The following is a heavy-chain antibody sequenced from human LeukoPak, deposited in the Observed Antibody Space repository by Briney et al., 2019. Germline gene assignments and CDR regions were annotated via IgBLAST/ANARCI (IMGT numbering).Heavy chain of an antibody. D-gene: IGHD3-3*02. J-gene: IGHJ6*03. CDR1: GGSISSYY. Sequence: SETLSLTCTVSGGSISSYYWSWIRQPPGKGLEWIGYIYYSGSTNYNPSLKSRVTISVDTSKNQFSLKLSSVTAADTVVYYCARAIAFDYYYYMDVWGKGTTVTVSS. CDR2: IYYSGST. CDR3: ARAIAFDYYYYMDV. V-gene: IGHV4-59*01.